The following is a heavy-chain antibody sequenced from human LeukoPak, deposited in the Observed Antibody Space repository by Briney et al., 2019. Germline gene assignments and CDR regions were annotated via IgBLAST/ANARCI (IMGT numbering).Heavy chain of an antibody. CDR2: ITGRGEHM. Sequence: GGTLRLSCTASGFTFSSYGMNWVRQAPGKGLEWVSGITGRGEHMFYAGSVKGRFTISRDNSKNTLYLQMNSLRAEDTAVYYCARDLKGYKLDDYWGQGTLVTASS. J-gene: IGHJ4*02. V-gene: IGHV3-23*01. CDR1: GFTFSSYG. D-gene: IGHD5-24*01. CDR3: ARDLKGYKLDDY.